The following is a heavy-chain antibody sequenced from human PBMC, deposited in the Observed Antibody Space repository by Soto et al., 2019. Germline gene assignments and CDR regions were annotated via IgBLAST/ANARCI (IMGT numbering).Heavy chain of an antibody. V-gene: IGHV3-30-3*01. CDR2: ISYDGSNK. CDR3: ARGPTDDYYDSSARYFQH. CDR1: GFTFSSYA. D-gene: IGHD3-22*01. Sequence: GGSLRLSCAASGFTFSSYAMHWVRQAPGKGLEWVAVISYDGSNKYYADSVKGRFTISRDNSKNTLYLQMNSLRAEDTAVYYCARGPTDDYYDSSARYFQHWGQGTLVTVSS. J-gene: IGHJ1*01.